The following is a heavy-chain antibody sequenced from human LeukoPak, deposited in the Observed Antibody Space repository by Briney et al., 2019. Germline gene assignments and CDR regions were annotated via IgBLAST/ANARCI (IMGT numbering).Heavy chain of an antibody. CDR2: ISSSSSTI. V-gene: IGHV3-48*01. D-gene: IGHD3-22*01. J-gene: IGHJ4*02. CDR3: ARPAGSGYRDY. Sequence: GGSLRLSCAASGFTSSSYSMNWVRQAPGKGLEWVSYISSSSSTIYYADSVKGRFTISRDNAKNSLYLQMNSLRAEDTAVYYCARPAGSGYRDYWGQGTLVTVSS. CDR1: GFTSSSYS.